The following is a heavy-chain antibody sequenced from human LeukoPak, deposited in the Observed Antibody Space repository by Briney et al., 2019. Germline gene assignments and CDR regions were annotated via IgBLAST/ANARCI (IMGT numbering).Heavy chain of an antibody. J-gene: IGHJ4*02. CDR2: IRSKTNSYAT. CDR3: TRRPDSGNPNFDY. Sequence: PGGSLRLSCAASGFTLSGSAIHWVRQASGKGLEWVGRIRSKTNSYATAYGASVKGRFTISRDDSKNTAYLQMNSLKTEDTAVYYCTRRPDSGNPNFDYWGRGTLVTVSS. CDR1: GFTLSGSA. V-gene: IGHV3-73*01. D-gene: IGHD1-26*01.